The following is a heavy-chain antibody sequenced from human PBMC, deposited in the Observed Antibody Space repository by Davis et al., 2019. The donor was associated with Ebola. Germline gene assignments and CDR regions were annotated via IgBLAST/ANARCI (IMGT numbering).Heavy chain of an antibody. CDR1: GGSISSGGYY. Sequence: SETLSLTCTVSGGSISSGGYYWSWIRQPPGTGLEWIGYIYYSGSTNYNPSLKSRVTISVDTSKNQFSLKLSSVTAADTAVYYCASTRYSGSRDAFDIWGQGTMVTVSS. CDR2: IYYSGST. CDR3: ASTRYSGSRDAFDI. D-gene: IGHD1-26*01. V-gene: IGHV4-61*08. J-gene: IGHJ3*02.